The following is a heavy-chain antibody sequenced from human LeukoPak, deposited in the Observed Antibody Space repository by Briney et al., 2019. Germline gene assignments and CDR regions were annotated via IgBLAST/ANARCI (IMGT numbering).Heavy chain of an antibody. CDR1: GFTFSSYA. D-gene: IGHD1-26*01. CDR2: ISGSGGST. CDR3: AKAGKKWELRGAYFDY. V-gene: IGHV3-23*01. J-gene: IGHJ4*02. Sequence: GGSLRLSCAASGFTFSSYAMSWVRQAPGKGLEWVSAISGSGGSTYYADSVKGRFTISRDNSKNTLYLQMNSLRAEDTAVYYCAKAGKKWELRGAYFDYWGQGTQVTVSS.